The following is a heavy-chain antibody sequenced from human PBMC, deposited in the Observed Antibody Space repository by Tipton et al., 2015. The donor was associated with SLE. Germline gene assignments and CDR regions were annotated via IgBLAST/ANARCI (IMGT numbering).Heavy chain of an antibody. CDR1: GDSISTYY. CDR2: IDDSGST. J-gene: IGHJ6*02. V-gene: IGHV4-34*01. CDR3: ARDRNYYGMDV. Sequence: TLSLTCTVSGDSISTYYWSWIRQPPGKGLEWIGEIDDSGSTNYNPSLKSRVTISLDTSKNQFSLKLSSVTAADTAVYYCARDRNYYGMDVWGQGTTVTVSS.